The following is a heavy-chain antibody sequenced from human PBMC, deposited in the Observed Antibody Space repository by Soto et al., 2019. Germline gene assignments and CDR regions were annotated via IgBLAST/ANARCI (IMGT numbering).Heavy chain of an antibody. Sequence: ASVRVSCKASGYTFTSYYMHWVRQAPGQGLEWMGIINPSGGSTSYAQKFEGRVTMTRDTSTSTVYMGLSSLRSEVTAVYYCALPLVGDYAFDIWGQGTMVTVSS. V-gene: IGHV1-46*01. CDR2: INPSGGST. CDR1: GYTFTSYY. CDR3: ALPLVGDYAFDI. D-gene: IGHD3-16*01. J-gene: IGHJ3*02.